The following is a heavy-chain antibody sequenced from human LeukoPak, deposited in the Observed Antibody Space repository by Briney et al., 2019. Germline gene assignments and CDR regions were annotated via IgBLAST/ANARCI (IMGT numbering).Heavy chain of an antibody. J-gene: IGHJ6*02. D-gene: IGHD6-13*01. CDR2: MNPNSGNT. V-gene: IGHV1-8*02. CDR1: GGTFSSYD. CDR3: ARGDSRSWSYGLDV. Sequence: GASVKVSCKASGGTFSSYDINWVRQATGQGLEWMGWMNPNSGNTYYAQKFQGRVTMTRYTSISTAYMELSSLRSDDTAVYYCARGDSRSWSYGLDVWGQGTTVTVSS.